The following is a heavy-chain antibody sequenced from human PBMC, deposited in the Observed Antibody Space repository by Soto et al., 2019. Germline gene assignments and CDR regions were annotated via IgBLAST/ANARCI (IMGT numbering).Heavy chain of an antibody. CDR1: GGTFSTYS. CDR2: IIPMLGVR. Sequence: QVQLVQSGAEVKKPGSSVKVSCQDSGGTFSTYSMFWVRQAPGQGLEWMGRIIPMLGVRNYAQRFQDRVTIIADKSTATVHMELSSLRSEDTALYYCTIGSWSGEVFDIWGQGKMVTVPS. CDR3: TIGSWSGEVFDI. D-gene: IGHD2-21*01. V-gene: IGHV1-69*02. J-gene: IGHJ3*02.